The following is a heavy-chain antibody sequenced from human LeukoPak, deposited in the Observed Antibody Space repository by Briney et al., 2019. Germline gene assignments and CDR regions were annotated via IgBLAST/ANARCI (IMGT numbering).Heavy chain of an antibody. CDR2: IYSDGNT. J-gene: IGHJ4*02. Sequence: GGSLRLSCAASGFTISTKYMTWVRQAPGKGLEWVSVIYSDGNTYYADSVKGRFTISRDNSRNTLYLQMNSLRTEDTAIYYCARSWDARLNFDYWGQGTLVTVSS. V-gene: IGHV3-66*02. CDR1: GFTISTKY. CDR3: ARSWDARLNFDY. D-gene: IGHD1-26*01.